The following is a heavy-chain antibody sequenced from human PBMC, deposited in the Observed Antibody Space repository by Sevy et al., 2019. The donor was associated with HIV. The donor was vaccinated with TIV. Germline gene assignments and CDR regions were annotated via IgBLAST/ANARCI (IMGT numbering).Heavy chain of an antibody. V-gene: IGHV4-4*07. CDR2: IDTRGNT. CDR3: ARDTVVRELFPNYYFHYYMDV. D-gene: IGHD3-10*01. J-gene: IGHJ6*03. CDR1: GTYITNSYS. Sequence: SETLSLTCTVSGTYITNSYSWSWIRQPAGKGLEWIGRIDTRGNTDYKPSLKSRVTMSIHTSQTHCSLNLTSVIAADTAVYYCARDTVVRELFPNYYFHYYMDVWGKGTAVTVSS.